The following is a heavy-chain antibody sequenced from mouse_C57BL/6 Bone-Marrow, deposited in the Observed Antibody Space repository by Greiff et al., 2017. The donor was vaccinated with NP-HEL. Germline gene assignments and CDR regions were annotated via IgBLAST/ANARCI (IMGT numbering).Heavy chain of an antibody. CDR1: GFNIKDDY. CDR3: TTYSNYAMDY. CDR2: IDPENGDT. D-gene: IGHD2-5*01. V-gene: IGHV14-4*01. Sequence: VQLQQSGAELVRPGASVKLSCTASGFNIKDDYMHWVKQRPEQGVEWIGWIDPENGDTEYASKFQGKATITADTSSNTAYLQLSSLTSEDTAVYYCTTYSNYAMDYWGQGTSVTVSS. J-gene: IGHJ4*01.